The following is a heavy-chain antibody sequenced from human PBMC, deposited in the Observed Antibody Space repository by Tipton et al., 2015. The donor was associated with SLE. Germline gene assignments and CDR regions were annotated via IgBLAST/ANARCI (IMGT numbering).Heavy chain of an antibody. CDR3: ARGPGARGDS. V-gene: IGHV1-18*01. Sequence: QSGAEVKKPGASVKVSCKASGYTFTSYGISWVRQAPGQGLEWMVWISSYNGNTNYAQKLQGRVTMTADTSTITAYMKLRSRRSDVTAVYYCARGPGARGDSWGQGTLVTVS. J-gene: IGHJ4*02. CDR2: ISSYNGNT. D-gene: IGHD1-26*01. CDR1: GYTFTSYG.